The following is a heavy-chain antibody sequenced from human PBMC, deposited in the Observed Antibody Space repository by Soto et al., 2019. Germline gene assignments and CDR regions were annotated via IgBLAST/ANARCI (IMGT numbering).Heavy chain of an antibody. D-gene: IGHD2-2*01. CDR2: INHSGST. J-gene: IGHJ4*02. CDR1: GGSFSGYY. Sequence: PSETLSLTCAVYGGSFSGYYWSWIRQPPGKGLEWIGEINHSGSTNYNPSLKSRVTISVDTSKNQFSLKLSSVTAADTAVYYCARAQDIVVVPVRYRSLGGPHFDYWGQGTLVTVSS. V-gene: IGHV4-34*01. CDR3: ARAQDIVVVPVRYRSLGGPHFDY.